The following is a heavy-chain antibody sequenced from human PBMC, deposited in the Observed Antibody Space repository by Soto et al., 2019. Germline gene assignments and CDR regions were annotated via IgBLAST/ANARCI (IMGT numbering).Heavy chain of an antibody. Sequence: GAPVQVPCTASGNTFTTLDMPGALPATVQGLEWMGSINPTGGSPSYAKKFQGRVTMTRDTSTSTVYMELSSLRSEDTAVYYCARDRSLFYCGGGSWYSGVGYFTYWGQGTLVTVSS. V-gene: IGHV1-46*01. J-gene: IGHJ4*02. CDR1: GNTFTTLD. CDR2: INPTGGSP. D-gene: IGHD2-15*01. CDR3: ARDRSLFYCGGGSWYSGVGYFTY.